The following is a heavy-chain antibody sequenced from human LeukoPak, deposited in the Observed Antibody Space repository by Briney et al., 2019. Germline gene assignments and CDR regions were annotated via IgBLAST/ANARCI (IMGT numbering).Heavy chain of an antibody. CDR1: GGSVSSGSYY. J-gene: IGHJ6*03. CDR2: IYYSGST. V-gene: IGHV4-61*01. CDR3: ARVGDHFWGGYYGSQRGGYSYYYMDV. Sequence: PSETLSLTCTVSGGSVSSGSYYWSWIRQSPGRGLEWIGYIYYSGSTTYNPSLKSRVTISVDTSKNQFSLKLSSVTAADTAVYYCARVGDHFWGGYYGSQRGGYSYYYMDVWGKGTTVTVSS. D-gene: IGHD3-3*02.